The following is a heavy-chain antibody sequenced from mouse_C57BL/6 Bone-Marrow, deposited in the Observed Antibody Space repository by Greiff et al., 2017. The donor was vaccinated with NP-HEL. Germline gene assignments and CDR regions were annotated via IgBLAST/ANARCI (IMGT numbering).Heavy chain of an antibody. CDR2: ISPGDGDT. CDR1: GYELRNYW. J-gene: IGHJ3*01. V-gene: IGHV1-80*01. CDR3: ARGAY. Sequence: LVESGAELVKPGASVKISCKASGYELRNYWMNWVKQRPGKGLEWIGQISPGDGDTNYNGKFKDKATLTADKSSSTAYMQRSRLTSEDSAVYFCARGAYWGQGTLVTVSA.